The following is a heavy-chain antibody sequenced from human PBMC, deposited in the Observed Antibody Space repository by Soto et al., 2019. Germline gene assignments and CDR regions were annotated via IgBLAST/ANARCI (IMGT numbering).Heavy chain of an antibody. CDR2: INSDGGTT. CDR3: SRGSEYIYGYLYYGMDV. J-gene: IGHJ6*02. V-gene: IGHV3-74*01. D-gene: IGHD5-18*01. CDR1: RCMFSSYW. Sequence: ESLRLSCAASRCMFSSYWMHWVRQAPGKGLVWVSRINSDGGTTTYADYVKGRYSISRDNAKNTLYLQMNSLRAEDTAVYYCSRGSEYIYGYLYYGMDVWGQGTPVTVSS.